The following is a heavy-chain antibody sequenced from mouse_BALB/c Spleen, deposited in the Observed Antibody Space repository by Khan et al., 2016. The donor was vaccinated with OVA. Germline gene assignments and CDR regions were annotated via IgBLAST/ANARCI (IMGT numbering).Heavy chain of an antibody. V-gene: IGHV3-1*02. D-gene: IGHD1-2*01. CDR2: IRYSGST. J-gene: IGHJ2*01. CDR3: ARTASINY. Sequence: EVQLQESGPGLVKPSPSLSLTCTVTGYSITSGYGWNWIRQFAGNKLELMGYIRYSGSTNYTPSLKSRITITRDTSKNQFFLQLNSVTTADHATDYCARTASINYWGQGTTLTVSS. CDR1: GYSITSGYG.